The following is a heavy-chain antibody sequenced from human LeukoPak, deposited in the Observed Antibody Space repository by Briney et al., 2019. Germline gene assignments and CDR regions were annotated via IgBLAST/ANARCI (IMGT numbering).Heavy chain of an antibody. CDR1: GSTFSSYG. CDR2: VRSDGSNK. Sequence: GGSLRLSCAASGSTFSSYGMHWVRQAPGKGLEWVAFVRSDGSNKYYTDSMKGRFTISRDNSENTLYLQMNNLRTEDTAVYYCAKDSGQGLDYWGQGTLVTVSS. CDR3: AKDSGQGLDY. J-gene: IGHJ4*02. V-gene: IGHV3-30*02.